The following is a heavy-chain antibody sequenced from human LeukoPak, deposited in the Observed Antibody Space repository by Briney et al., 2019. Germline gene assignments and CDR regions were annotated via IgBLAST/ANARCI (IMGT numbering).Heavy chain of an antibody. CDR3: ARGPPHGGTYFDS. D-gene: IGHD2-15*01. CDR1: GGSISSYY. V-gene: IGHV4-4*07. CDR2: IHTSGNT. Sequence: SETLSLTCTVSGGSISSYYWSWIRQPAGKGLEWIGRIHTSGNTLYNPSLKSRVTMSVDTPKNQFSLKLSSATAADTAVYYCARGPPHGGTYFDSWGQGALVTVSS. J-gene: IGHJ4*02.